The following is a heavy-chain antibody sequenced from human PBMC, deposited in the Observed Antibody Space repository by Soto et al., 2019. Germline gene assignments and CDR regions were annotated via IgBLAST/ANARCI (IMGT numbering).Heavy chain of an antibody. V-gene: IGHV4-31*03. CDR1: GGSISSGGYY. CDR3: ASSGFP. D-gene: IGHD1-26*01. Sequence: QVQLQESGPGLVKPSQTLSLTCTVSGGSISSGGYYWNWIRQHPGKGLGWIGYIYYSGSTYYNPSLQSRVSMSVDTSNNPASLKLSSVTVADTAVYYCASSGFPRRQGTLVTVSS. J-gene: IGHJ5*02. CDR2: IYYSGST.